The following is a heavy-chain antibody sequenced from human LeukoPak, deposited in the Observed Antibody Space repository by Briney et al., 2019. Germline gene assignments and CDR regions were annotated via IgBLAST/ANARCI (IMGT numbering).Heavy chain of an antibody. Sequence: GGSLRLSCAASGFTVSSIHMVWVRQAPGKGLEWVSVTYTGGNSYYADSVKGQFIISRDISKNTLYLQMNSLRAEDSALYYCARGGRGSAAVVAPRSFDIWGQGTMVTVSS. D-gene: IGHD3-22*01. J-gene: IGHJ3*02. CDR1: GFTVSSIH. CDR2: TYTGGNS. V-gene: IGHV3-53*01. CDR3: ARGGRGSAAVVAPRSFDI.